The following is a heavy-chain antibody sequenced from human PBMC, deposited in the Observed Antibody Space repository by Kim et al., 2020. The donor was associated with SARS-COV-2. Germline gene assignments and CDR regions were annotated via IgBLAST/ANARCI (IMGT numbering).Heavy chain of an antibody. Sequence: TYYNPSLKSRVTISVDTSKNQFSLKLNSVTAADTAVCYCASLRRPGDFDYWGQGTLVTVSS. J-gene: IGHJ4*02. CDR2: T. CDR3: ASLRRPGDFDY. V-gene: IGHV4-39*01.